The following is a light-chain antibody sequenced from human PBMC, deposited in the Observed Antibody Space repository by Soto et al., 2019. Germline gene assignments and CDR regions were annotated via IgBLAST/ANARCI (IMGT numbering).Light chain of an antibody. V-gene: IGKV3-15*01. CDR3: QQYNNWRT. CDR2: GAS. J-gene: IGKJ1*01. Sequence: EIVLTQSPATLSVSPGERATLSCRASQSVSSNLAWYQQKPGQAPRLLIYGASTRATGIPARFSGSGSGTEFTITSSSLQSEDFADYYCQQYNNWRTFGQGTKVEIK. CDR1: QSVSSN.